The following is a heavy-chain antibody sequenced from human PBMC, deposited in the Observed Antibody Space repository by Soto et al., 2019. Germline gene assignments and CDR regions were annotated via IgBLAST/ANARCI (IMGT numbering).Heavy chain of an antibody. D-gene: IGHD2-21*01. J-gene: IGHJ4*02. CDR1: GFTFRNYA. CDR2: ISCDGNDK. CDR3: ARARSENDCCDFIIHY. Sequence: KSLRLSCASSGFTFRNYAMHWVLQAPGMDREWVASISCDGNDKAYADSVKDRFTISRDNSKNTVYLQLNSLRPEDTAVYYCARARSENDCCDFIIHYWGQGALVTVSS. V-gene: IGHV3-30*04.